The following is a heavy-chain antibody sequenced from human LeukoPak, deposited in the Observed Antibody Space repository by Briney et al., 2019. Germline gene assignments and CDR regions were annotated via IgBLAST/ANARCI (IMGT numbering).Heavy chain of an antibody. CDR1: DYSISSGYY. J-gene: IGHJ4*02. D-gene: IGHD3-10*01. CDR2: IHHSGST. Sequence: SETLSLTCSVSDYSISSGYYWGWIRQPPGEGLECIGSIHHSGSTRYNPSLKSRVTISVATSKNQFSLKLTSVTAADTSVYYCAREGGPYASGSYLGYWGQGSLVSVS. CDR3: AREGGPYASGSYLGY. V-gene: IGHV4-38-2*02.